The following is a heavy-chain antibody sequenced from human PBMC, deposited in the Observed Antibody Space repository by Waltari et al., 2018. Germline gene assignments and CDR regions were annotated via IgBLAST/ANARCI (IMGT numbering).Heavy chain of an antibody. V-gene: IGHV4-59*01. Sequence: QVQLQGSGPGLVQPSETLSLTCTVSGGSISGYYWSWLRQPPGQGLEWIGYIYYIGSTNDNPSLKSRVTISVDTSRNQFSLKLTSVTAADTAVYYCVRDKITTGAFDSWGQGTMVTVSS. CDR3: VRDKITTGAFDS. D-gene: IGHD4-17*01. CDR2: IYYIGST. CDR1: GGSISGYY. J-gene: IGHJ3*01.